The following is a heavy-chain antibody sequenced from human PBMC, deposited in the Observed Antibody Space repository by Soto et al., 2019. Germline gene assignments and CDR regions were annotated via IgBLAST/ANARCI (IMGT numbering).Heavy chain of an antibody. Sequence: SVKVSCKASGYTFTSYGISWVRQAPGQGLEWMGWISAYNGNTEYAQNFQGRVTMTTDTSTSTAYMELRRVRSDDTAVYYCARSDRGYGSGSYSTRYYYYYGMDVWGQGTTVTV. CDR2: ISAYNGNT. D-gene: IGHD3-10*01. CDR1: GYTFTSYG. CDR3: ARSDRGYGSGSYSTRYYYYYGMDV. J-gene: IGHJ6*02. V-gene: IGHV1-18*04.